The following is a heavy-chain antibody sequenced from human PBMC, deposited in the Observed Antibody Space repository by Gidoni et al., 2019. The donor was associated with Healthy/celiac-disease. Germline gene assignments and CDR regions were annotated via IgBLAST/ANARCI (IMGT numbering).Heavy chain of an antibody. CDR2: IRSKAYGGTT. J-gene: IGHJ4*02. V-gene: IGHV3-49*03. CDR3: TRDMRGYCSSTSCSPPDY. D-gene: IGHD2-2*01. CDR1: GFTFGDSA. Sequence: EVQLVESGGGVVQPGRSLRLSCTASGFTFGDSALSWFRQAPGKGLEWVGFIRSKAYGGTTEYAASVKGRFTISRDDSKSIAYRQMNSLKTEDTAVYYCTRDMRGYCSSTSCSPPDYWGQGTLVTVSS.